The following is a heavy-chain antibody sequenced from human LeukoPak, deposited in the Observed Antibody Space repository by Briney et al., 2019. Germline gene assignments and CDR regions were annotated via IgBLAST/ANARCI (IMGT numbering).Heavy chain of an antibody. CDR2: TYYRSKWYN. V-gene: IGHV6-1*01. Sequence: SQTLSLTCAISGDSVSSNSAAWNWIRQSPSSGLEWLGRTYYRSKWYNDYAVFVKSRITINADTSKNQFSLQLNSVTPEDTAVYYRARGRNSAFDIWGQGTMVTASS. CDR3: ARGRNSAFDI. CDR1: GDSVSSNSAA. J-gene: IGHJ3*02.